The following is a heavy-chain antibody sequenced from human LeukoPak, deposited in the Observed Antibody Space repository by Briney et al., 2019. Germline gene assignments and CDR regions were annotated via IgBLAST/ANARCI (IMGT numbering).Heavy chain of an antibody. CDR3: ARVRWNRKYYDFWSAVDY. CDR1: GGSFSGYY. D-gene: IGHD3-3*01. Sequence: PSETLSPTCAVYGGSFSGYYWSWIRQPPGKGLEWIGEINHSGSTNYNPSLQSRVTISVDTSKNQFSLQLSSVTDADTAVYYCARVRWNRKYYDFWSAVDYWGQGTLVTVSS. J-gene: IGHJ4*02. V-gene: IGHV4-34*01. CDR2: INHSGST.